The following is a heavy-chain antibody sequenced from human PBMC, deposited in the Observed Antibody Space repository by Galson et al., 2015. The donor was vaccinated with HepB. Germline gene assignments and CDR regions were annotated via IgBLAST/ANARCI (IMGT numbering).Heavy chain of an antibody. CDR3: ATLYDRLQLLWFGRGSGAFDI. D-gene: IGHD3-10*01. CDR2: FDPEDGET. CDR1: GYTLTELP. J-gene: IGHJ3*02. Sequence: SVKVSCKVSGYTLTELPMHWVRQAPGKGLEWMGGFDPEDGETIYAQKFQGRVTMTEDTSTDTAYMELSSLRSEDTAVYYCATLYDRLQLLWFGRGSGAFDIWGQGTMVTVSS. V-gene: IGHV1-24*01.